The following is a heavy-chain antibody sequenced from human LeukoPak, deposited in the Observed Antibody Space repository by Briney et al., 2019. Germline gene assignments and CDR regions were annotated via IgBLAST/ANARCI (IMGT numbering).Heavy chain of an antibody. V-gene: IGHV3-20*04. CDR3: VRRMTGVNNFDY. CDR2: INWNGGST. D-gene: IGHD3-9*01. Sequence: GGSLRLSCAASGFTFDDYGMSWVRQAPGKGLEWVSGINWNGGSTGYADSVKGRFTISRDNAKNSLYLQMNSLRAEDTAVYYCVRRMTGVNNFDYWGQGTLVTVSS. J-gene: IGHJ4*02. CDR1: GFTFDDYG.